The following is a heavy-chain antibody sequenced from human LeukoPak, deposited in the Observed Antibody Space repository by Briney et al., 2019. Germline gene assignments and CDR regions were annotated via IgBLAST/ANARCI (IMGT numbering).Heavy chain of an antibody. V-gene: IGHV3-30*04. CDR1: GFTFSSYA. CDR2: ISYDGSNK. CDR3: ARDPVAVAGEFDY. D-gene: IGHD6-19*01. Sequence: PGGSLRLSCAASGFTFSSYAMHWVRRAPGKGLEWVAVISYDGSNKYYADSVKGRFTISRDNSKNTLYLQMNSLRAEDTAVYYCARDPVAVAGEFDYWGQGTLVTVSS. J-gene: IGHJ4*02.